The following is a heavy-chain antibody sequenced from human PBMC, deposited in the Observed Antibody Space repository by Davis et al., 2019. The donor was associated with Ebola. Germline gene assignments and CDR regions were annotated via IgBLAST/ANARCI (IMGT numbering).Heavy chain of an antibody. V-gene: IGHV4-59*11. CDR2: VYKSGGT. Sequence: PSETLSLTCTVSGDTTAIHYYSWVRQSPGKGLEWIGYVYKSGGTDYNPPLKSRVTISLDTSKTQVSLNLNSVTAADTAIYFCAGIGNNWHSPSDYWGQGTRVTVSS. J-gene: IGHJ4*02. D-gene: IGHD1-1*01. CDR1: GDTTAIHY. CDR3: AGIGNNWHSPSDY.